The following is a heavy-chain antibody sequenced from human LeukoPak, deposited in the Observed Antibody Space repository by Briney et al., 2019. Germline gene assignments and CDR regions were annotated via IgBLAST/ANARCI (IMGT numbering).Heavy chain of an antibody. J-gene: IGHJ4*02. CDR3: AKEHDYGDYRGIGD. Sequence: GGSLRLSCAASGFSFSTYAMHWVRQSPGKGLEWVAVIRYDGSSQYYADSVEGRFTISRDNSKNTLYLQMNRLRAEDTALYYCAKEHDYGDYRGIGDWGQGALVTVSS. CDR2: IRYDGSSQ. CDR1: GFSFSTYA. D-gene: IGHD4-17*01. V-gene: IGHV3-30*02.